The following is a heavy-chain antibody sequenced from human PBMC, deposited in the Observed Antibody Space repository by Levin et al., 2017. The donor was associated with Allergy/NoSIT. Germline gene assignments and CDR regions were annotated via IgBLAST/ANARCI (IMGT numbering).Heavy chain of an antibody. J-gene: IGHJ4*02. Sequence: PGGSLRLSCTASGFTFGDYAMSWFRQAPGKGLEWVGFIRSKAYGGTTEYAASVKGRFTISRDDSKSIAYLQMNSLKTEDTAVYYCTREWGGALLLFDYWGQGTLVTVSS. V-gene: IGHV3-49*03. CDR3: TREWGGALLLFDY. CDR2: IRSKAYGGTT. D-gene: IGHD3-16*01. CDR1: GFTFGDYA.